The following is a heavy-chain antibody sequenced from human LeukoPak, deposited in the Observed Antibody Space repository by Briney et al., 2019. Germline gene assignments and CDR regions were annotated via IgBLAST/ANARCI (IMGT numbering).Heavy chain of an antibody. CDR2: IYYSGST. CDR3: ARESQHGMDV. Sequence: TSETLSLTCTVSGGSISSYYWSWIRQPPGKGLEWIGYIYYSGSTNYNPSLKSRVTISVDTSKNQFSLKLSSVTAADTAVYYCARESQHGMDVWGQGTTVTVSS. J-gene: IGHJ6*02. V-gene: IGHV4-59*01. CDR1: GGSISSYY.